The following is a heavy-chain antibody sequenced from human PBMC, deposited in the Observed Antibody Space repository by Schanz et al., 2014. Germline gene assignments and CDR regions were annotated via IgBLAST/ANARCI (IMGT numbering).Heavy chain of an antibody. CDR3: ARGLIAAAGGAFDY. D-gene: IGHD6-13*01. CDR2: IGTSGGT. Sequence: EVHLVESGGGLVQPGGFLRLSCAASGFTFSDAWMSWVRQAPGKGLEWVSTIGTSGGTNYAESVKGRFTISRDNSKNTLYLQMNSLRAEDTAVYYCARGLIAAAGGAFDYWGQGTLVAVSA. CDR1: GFTFSDAW. V-gene: IGHV3-23*04. J-gene: IGHJ4*02.